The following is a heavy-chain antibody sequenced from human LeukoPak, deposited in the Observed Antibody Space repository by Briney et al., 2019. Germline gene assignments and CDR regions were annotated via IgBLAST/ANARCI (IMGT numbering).Heavy chain of an antibody. CDR1: GVSISSYY. CDR2: IYYSGST. Sequence: SETLSLTCTVSGVSISSYYWSWIRQPPGKGLEWVGYIYYSGSTNYNPSLKSRVTISVDTSKNQFSLKLSSVTAADTAVYYCARDPSYSAYGDWGQGSLLTVSS. V-gene: IGHV4-59*01. CDR3: ARDPSYSAYGD. D-gene: IGHD3-16*01. J-gene: IGHJ4*02.